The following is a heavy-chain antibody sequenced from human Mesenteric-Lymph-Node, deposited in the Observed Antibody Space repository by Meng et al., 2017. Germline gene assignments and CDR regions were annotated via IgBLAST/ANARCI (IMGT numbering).Heavy chain of an antibody. CDR2: IRNSGADT. CDR1: GFTFSNYA. V-gene: IGHV3-23*01. D-gene: IGHD4-17*01. Sequence: GESLKISCAASGFTFSNYAMTWVRQAPGKGLEWVSVIRNSGADTYYADSVQGRFTISRDNSENTLYLQMNSLRAEDTAVYYCARNGDYRYFDYWGQGTLVTVSS. J-gene: IGHJ4*02. CDR3: ARNGDYRYFDY.